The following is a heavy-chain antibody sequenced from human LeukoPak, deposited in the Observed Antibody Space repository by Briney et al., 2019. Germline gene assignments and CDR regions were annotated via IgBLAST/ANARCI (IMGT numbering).Heavy chain of an antibody. CDR1: GFTFSSYA. Sequence: GGSLRLSCAASGFTFSSYAMSWVRQAPRKGLEWVSGISGSGGSTYYADSVKGRFTISRDNSKNTVYLQMNSLRAEDTAVHYCAKVPHDYGEKYYFDYWGQGTLVTVSS. V-gene: IGHV3-23*01. J-gene: IGHJ4*02. CDR2: ISGSGGST. D-gene: IGHD4-17*01. CDR3: AKVPHDYGEKYYFDY.